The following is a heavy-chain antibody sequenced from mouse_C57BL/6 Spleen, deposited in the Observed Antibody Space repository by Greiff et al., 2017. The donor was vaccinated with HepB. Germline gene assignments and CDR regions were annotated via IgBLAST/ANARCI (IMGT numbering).Heavy chain of an antibody. V-gene: IGHV7-3*01. CDR3: ARRGYYGSSPHWYFDV. CDR1: GFTFTDYY. CDR2: IRNKANGYTT. D-gene: IGHD1-1*01. Sequence: DVQLVESGGGLVQPGGSLSLSCAASGFTFTDYYMSWVRQPPGKALEWLGFIRNKANGYTTEYSASVKGRFTISRDNSQSILYLQMNALRAEDSATYYCARRGYYGSSPHWYFDVWGTGTTVTVSS. J-gene: IGHJ1*03.